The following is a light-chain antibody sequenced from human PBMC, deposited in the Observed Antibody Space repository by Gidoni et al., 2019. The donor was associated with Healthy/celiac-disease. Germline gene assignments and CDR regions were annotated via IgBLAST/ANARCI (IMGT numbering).Light chain of an antibody. CDR2: DAS. J-gene: IGKJ5*01. CDR3: QQRSNWPPAIT. V-gene: IGKV3-11*01. CDR1: QSVSSY. Sequence: EIVLTQSPATLSLSPGERATLSCRASQSVSSYLAWYQQKPGQAPRLLIDDASNRATGIPARFSGSGSGTDFTLTSSSLEPEDFAVYYCQQRSNWPPAITFGQGTRLEIK.